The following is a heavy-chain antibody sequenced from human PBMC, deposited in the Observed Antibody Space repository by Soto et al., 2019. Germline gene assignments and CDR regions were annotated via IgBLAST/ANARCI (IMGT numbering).Heavy chain of an antibody. Sequence: GESLKISCKGSGYSFTSYWISWVRQMPGKGLEWMGRIDPSDSYTNYSPPFQGHVTISADKSISTAYLQWSSLKASDTAMYYCARQGAVDTAMVTGVGYWGQGTLVTVSS. CDR3: ARQGAVDTAMVTGVGY. J-gene: IGHJ4*02. CDR1: GYSFTSYW. CDR2: IDPSDSYT. D-gene: IGHD5-18*01. V-gene: IGHV5-10-1*01.